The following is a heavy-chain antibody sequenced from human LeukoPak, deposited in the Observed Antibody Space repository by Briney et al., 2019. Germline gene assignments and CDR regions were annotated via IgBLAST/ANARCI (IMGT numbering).Heavy chain of an antibody. CDR1: GFTFSSYA. CDR2: ISGSGGST. CDR3: AKGVSGHPKGTVAFDI. D-gene: IGHD3-3*01. Sequence: PGGSLRLSCAASGFTFSSYAMSWVRQAPGKGLEWVSAISGSGGSTYYADSVKGRFTISRDNSKNTLYLQMNSLRAEDTAVYYCAKGVSGHPKGTVAFDIWGQGTMVTVSS. V-gene: IGHV3-23*01. J-gene: IGHJ3*02.